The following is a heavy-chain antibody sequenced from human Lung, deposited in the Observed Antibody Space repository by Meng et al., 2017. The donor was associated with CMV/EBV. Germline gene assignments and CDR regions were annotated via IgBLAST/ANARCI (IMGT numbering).Heavy chain of an antibody. CDR3: ARVGHWLPIDY. CDR1: GGSISSSNW. D-gene: IGHD6-19*01. V-gene: IGHV4-4*02. CDR2: IYHSGST. Sequence: VARQESGHGLVKPSGTLSLTFAVVGGSISSSNWWSWVRQPPGKGLEWIGEIYHSGSTNYNPSLKSRVTISVDKSKNQFSLNLSSVTAADTAVYYCARVGHWLPIDYWGQGTLVTVSS. J-gene: IGHJ4*02.